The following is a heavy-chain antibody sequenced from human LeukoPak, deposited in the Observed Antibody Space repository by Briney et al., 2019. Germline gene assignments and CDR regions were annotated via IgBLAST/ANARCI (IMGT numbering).Heavy chain of an antibody. J-gene: IGHJ4*02. V-gene: IGHV3-7*01. D-gene: IGHD3-22*01. CDR1: GFTVSSYW. CDR3: ARDYYDSSGDYFDH. CDR2: IKQDGSEK. Sequence: PGGSLRLSCAASGFTVSSYWMSWVRQAPGKGLEWVAKIKQDGSEKYYVDSVKGRFIISRDNGKNSLYLQMNSLTAEDTAVYYCARDYYDSSGDYFDHWGQGTLVTVSS.